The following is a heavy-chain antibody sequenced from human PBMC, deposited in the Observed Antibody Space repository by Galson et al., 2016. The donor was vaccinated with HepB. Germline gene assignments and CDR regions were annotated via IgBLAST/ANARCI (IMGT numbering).Heavy chain of an antibody. CDR2: FDPEEGEV. J-gene: IGHJ6*02. D-gene: IGHD3-3*01. V-gene: IGHV1-24*01. CDR3: KTGSVRFLEWLGQVDV. Sequence: VRQAPGKGLEWMGGFDPEEGEVPYAQQFQGRVTMTEDTSTDTAYMELSSLRSQDTAVYYCKTGSVRFLEWLGQVDVWGQGTTVTVSS.